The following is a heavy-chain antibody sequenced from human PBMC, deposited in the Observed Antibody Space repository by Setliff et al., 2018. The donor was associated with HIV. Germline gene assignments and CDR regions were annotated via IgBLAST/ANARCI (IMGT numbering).Heavy chain of an antibody. CDR3: SSSPKGRYGDYVYAFDI. J-gene: IGHJ3*02. Sequence: SETLSLTCTVSGDSISTYYWSWIRQPPGKGLEWIGYIYISGRTSYNPSLKSRVTISVDTSKNQFSLKLSSVTAADTAIYYCSSSPKGRYGDYVYAFDIWGQGTMVTVSS. CDR2: IYISGRT. CDR1: GDSISTYY. V-gene: IGHV4-4*09. D-gene: IGHD4-17*01.